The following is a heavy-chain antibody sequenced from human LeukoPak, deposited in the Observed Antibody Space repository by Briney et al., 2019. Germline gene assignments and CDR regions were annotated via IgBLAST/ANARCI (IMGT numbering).Heavy chain of an antibody. V-gene: IGHV1-2*02. CDR3: ARTRGPLTAVAYLDS. D-gene: IGHD5-18*01. CDR2: INPNSGGT. CDR1: GYTFIGHY. J-gene: IGHJ4*02. Sequence: ASVKVSCKASGYTFIGHYIHWVRQAPGQGLEWMGWINPNSGGTKYAQRFQGGVTMTRDTSVSTAYMELRWLRSDDTAVYFCARTRGPLTAVAYLDSWGQGTLVTFSS.